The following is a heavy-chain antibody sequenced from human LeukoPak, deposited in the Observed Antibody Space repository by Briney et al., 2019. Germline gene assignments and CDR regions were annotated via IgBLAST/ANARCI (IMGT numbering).Heavy chain of an antibody. CDR3: ARGDGYNNPFAY. Sequence: SETLSLTCTVSGGSISSYYWSWIRQPPGKGLEWIGYIYYSGSTNYNPSLKSPVTISVEPSKNQSSLKLSSVPAADTAVYYCARGDGYNNPFAYWGQGTLVTVSS. J-gene: IGHJ4*02. D-gene: IGHD5-24*01. CDR2: IYYSGST. V-gene: IGHV4-59*01. CDR1: GGSISSYY.